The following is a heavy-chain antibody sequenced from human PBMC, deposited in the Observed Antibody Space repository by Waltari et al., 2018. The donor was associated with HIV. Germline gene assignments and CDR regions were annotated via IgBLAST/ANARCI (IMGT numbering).Heavy chain of an antibody. Sequence: EVQLVESGGALVQPGGSLRLSCAASGFTCRAYWMHWVRQAPGKGLVWVSRIHSDGSSTSYADFVKGRFTISRDNAKNTLYLEMNSLRAEDTAVYYCARREATVVRGVYYYGMDVWGQGTTVTVSS. CDR2: IHSDGSST. CDR3: ARREATVVRGVYYYGMDV. CDR1: GFTCRAYW. V-gene: IGHV3-74*01. D-gene: IGHD3-10*01. J-gene: IGHJ6*02.